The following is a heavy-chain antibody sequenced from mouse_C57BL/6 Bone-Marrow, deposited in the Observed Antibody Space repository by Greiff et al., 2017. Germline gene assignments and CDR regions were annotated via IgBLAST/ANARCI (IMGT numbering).Heavy chain of an antibody. Sequence: EVKLMESGGGLVKPGGSLKLSCAASGFTFSDYGMHWVRQAPEKGLEWVAYISSGSSTIYYADTVKGRFTISRDNAKSTLFLQMTSLRSEDTAMYYCASPNWVFAYWGQGTLVTVSA. D-gene: IGHD4-1*01. CDR1: GFTFSDYG. J-gene: IGHJ3*01. CDR3: ASPNWVFAY. V-gene: IGHV5-17*01. CDR2: ISSGSSTI.